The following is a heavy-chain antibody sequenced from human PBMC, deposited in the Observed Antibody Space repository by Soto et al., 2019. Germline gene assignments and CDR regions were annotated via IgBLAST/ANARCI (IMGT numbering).Heavy chain of an antibody. CDR2: INHSGST. Sequence: SETLSLTCAVYGGSFSGYYWSWIRQPPGKGLEWIGEINHSGSTNYNPSLKSRVTISVDTSKNQFSLKLSSVTAADTAVYYCARELLITIFGVGAYNWFDPWGQGTLDTVSS. D-gene: IGHD3-3*01. J-gene: IGHJ5*02. CDR1: GGSFSGYY. CDR3: ARELLITIFGVGAYNWFDP. V-gene: IGHV4-34*01.